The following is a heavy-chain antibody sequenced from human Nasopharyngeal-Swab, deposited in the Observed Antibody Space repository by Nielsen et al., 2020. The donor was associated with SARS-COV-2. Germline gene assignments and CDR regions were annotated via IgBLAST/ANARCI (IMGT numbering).Heavy chain of an antibody. J-gene: IGHJ4*02. V-gene: IGHV1-46*01. Sequence: ASVNVSFKASRYTFTSYYMHLVRQAPAQGLEWMGIINPSGGSTSYAQKFQGRVTMTRDTSTSTVYMELSSLRSEDTAVYYCARDRGEAANYYDSSGSFDYWGQGTLVTVSS. D-gene: IGHD3-22*01. CDR3: ARDRGEAANYYDSSGSFDY. CDR2: INPSGGST. CDR1: RYTFTSYY.